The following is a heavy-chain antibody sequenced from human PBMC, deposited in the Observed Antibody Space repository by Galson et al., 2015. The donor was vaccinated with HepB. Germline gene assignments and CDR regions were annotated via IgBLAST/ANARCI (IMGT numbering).Heavy chain of an antibody. J-gene: IGHJ6*02. D-gene: IGHD5-24*01. CDR2: IYYSGST. V-gene: IGHV4-39*07. CDR3: ARDDGYNNNFYYYYYGMDV. CDR1: GGSISSSSYY. Sequence: ETLSLTCTVSGGSISSSSYYWAWIRQPPGKGLEWIGSIYYSGSTYYNPSLKSRVTISVDTSKNQFSLKLSSVTAADTAVYYCARDDGYNNNFYYYYYGMDVWGQGTTVTVSS.